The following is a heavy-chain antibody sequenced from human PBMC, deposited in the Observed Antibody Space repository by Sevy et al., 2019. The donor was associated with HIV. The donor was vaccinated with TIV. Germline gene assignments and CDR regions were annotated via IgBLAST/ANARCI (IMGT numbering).Heavy chain of an antibody. CDR2: IRKSGSTT. J-gene: IGHJ4*02. Sequence: GGSLRLSCAASGFTFSHHNMNWVRPAPGKGLEWISYIRKSGSTTHFADSVRGRFTVSRDNAKNSLFLEMHSLTDEDTAVYYCAIEENRELGTIPLDSWGRGIQVTVSS. V-gene: IGHV3-48*02. CDR3: AIEENRELGTIPLDS. D-gene: IGHD7-27*01. CDR1: GFTFSHHN.